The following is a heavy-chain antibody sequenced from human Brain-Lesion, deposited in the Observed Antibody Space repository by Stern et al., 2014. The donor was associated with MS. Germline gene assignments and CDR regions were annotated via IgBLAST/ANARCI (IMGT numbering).Heavy chain of an antibody. CDR1: GFTFSSYG. D-gene: IGHD6-19*01. Sequence: VQLVESGGGVVQPGRSLRLSCAVSGFTFSSYGMYWVRQAPGKGLEWVAGLWFDGTKKNYIESVKGRFTISRDNSKNTLSLQMTSLRAEDTAVYYCAKDKKDSSGWNLYFYGMDVWGQGTTVIVSS. V-gene: IGHV3-33*06. CDR3: AKDKKDSSGWNLYFYGMDV. CDR2: LWFDGTKK. J-gene: IGHJ6*02.